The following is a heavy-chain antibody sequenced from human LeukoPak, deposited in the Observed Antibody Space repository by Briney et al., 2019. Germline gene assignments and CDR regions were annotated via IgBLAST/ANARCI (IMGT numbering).Heavy chain of an antibody. J-gene: IGHJ6*03. D-gene: IGHD2-2*01. Sequence: GGSLRLSCAASGFTFDDYGMGWVRQAPGKGLEWVSGINWNGGNTGYVDSVKGRFTISRDNAKSSVYLQMNSLRAEDTALYYCARQYSSRSYYYYYYMDVWGKGTTVTVSS. V-gene: IGHV3-20*04. CDR1: GFTFDDYG. CDR2: INWNGGNT. CDR3: ARQYSSRSYYYYYYMDV.